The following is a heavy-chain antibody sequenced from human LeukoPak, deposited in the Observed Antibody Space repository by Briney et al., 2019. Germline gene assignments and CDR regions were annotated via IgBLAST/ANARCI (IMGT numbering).Heavy chain of an antibody. Sequence: GESLKISCKASGYTFTNSWIGWVRQKPGKGLEWMGIIWPGGSDTRYSPSFQGQVTISADKSITTAYLQWSSLKASDTAMYYCARPVTGVSPCGAIDFWGQGTQVTVSS. V-gene: IGHV5-51*01. CDR2: IWPGGSDT. D-gene: IGHD1-26*01. CDR1: GYTFTNSW. J-gene: IGHJ4*02. CDR3: ARPVTGVSPCGAIDF.